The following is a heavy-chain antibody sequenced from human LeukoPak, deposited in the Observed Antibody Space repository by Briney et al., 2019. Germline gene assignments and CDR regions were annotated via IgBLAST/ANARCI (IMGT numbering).Heavy chain of an antibody. J-gene: IGHJ4*02. CDR2: IRFDGSNK. V-gene: IGHV3-30*02. CDR1: GFTFSSYG. D-gene: IGHD1-14*01. Sequence: PGGSLRLSCAASGFTFSSYGMHWVRQAPGKGLEWVAFIRFDGSNKYYADSVKGRFTISRDNSKNTLYLQMNSLRAEDTAVYYCAKDLYIPRTKTYYFDYWGQGTLVTVSS. CDR3: AKDLYIPRTKTYYFDY.